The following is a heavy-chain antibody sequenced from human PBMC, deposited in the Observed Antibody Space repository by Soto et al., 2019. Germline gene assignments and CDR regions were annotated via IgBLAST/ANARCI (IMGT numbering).Heavy chain of an antibody. V-gene: IGHV1-69*01. CDR3: ARRAAVSVTSLRFEP. Sequence: QEQLVQSGAEVKKPGSSVRVSCKASKGTFNRDAITWVRQVPGQGLEWMGGIIPMFGTADYAQKFQDRVTITEDESTGTAYMELSSLRSEDTAVYYCARRAAVSVTSLRFEPWGQGTLVTVSS. D-gene: IGHD6-19*01. CDR2: IIPMFGTA. CDR1: KGTFNRDA. J-gene: IGHJ5*02.